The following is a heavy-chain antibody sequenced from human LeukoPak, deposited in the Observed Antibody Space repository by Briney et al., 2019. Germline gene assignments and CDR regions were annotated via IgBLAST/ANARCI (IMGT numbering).Heavy chain of an antibody. V-gene: IGHV4-59*08. J-gene: IGHJ4*02. CDR3: ARGARAGYNLEPFDY. CDR1: GDSISSYY. D-gene: IGHD5-24*01. CDR2: IYYSGST. Sequence: SETLSLTCTVSGDSISSYYWSWIRQPPGKGLEWIGYIYYSGSTKYNPSLKSRVTISVDTSKNQFPLKLSSVTAADTAVYYCARGARAGYNLEPFDYWGQGTLVTVSS.